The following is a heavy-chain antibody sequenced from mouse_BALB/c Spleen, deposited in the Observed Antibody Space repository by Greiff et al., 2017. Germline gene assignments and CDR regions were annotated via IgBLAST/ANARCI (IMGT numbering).Heavy chain of an antibody. CDR2: IWAGGST. D-gene: IGHD1-1*01. V-gene: IGHV2-9*02. CDR3: ARTYYYGSSSYWYFDV. J-gene: IGHJ1*01. CDR1: GFSLTSYG. Sequence: VNLVESGPGLVAPSQSLSITCTVSGFSLTSYGVHWVRQPPGKGLEWLGVIWAGGSTNYNSALMSRLSISKDNSKSQVFLKMNSLQTDDTAMYYCARTYYYGSSSYWYFDVWGAGTTVTVSS.